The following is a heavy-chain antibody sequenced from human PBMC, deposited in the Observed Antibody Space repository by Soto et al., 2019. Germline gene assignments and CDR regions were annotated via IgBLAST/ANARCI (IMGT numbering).Heavy chain of an antibody. CDR1: GDSVSSNSAG. CDR3: ASFGEFASPYYFDY. CDR2: TYYKSKWNN. V-gene: IGHV6-1*01. D-gene: IGHD3-10*01. Sequence: SQTLSLTCVISGDSVSSNSAGWNWIRQSPSRGLEWLGRTYYKSKWNNDYALSVKSRITINPDTSKNQFSLKLSSVTAADTAVYYCASFGEFASPYYFDYWGQGTLVTVSS. J-gene: IGHJ4*02.